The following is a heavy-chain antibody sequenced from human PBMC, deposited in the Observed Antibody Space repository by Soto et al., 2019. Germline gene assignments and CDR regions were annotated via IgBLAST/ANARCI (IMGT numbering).Heavy chain of an antibody. CDR1: GLTFSNYA. CDR3: AKDSGYTSLLYFQD. V-gene: IGHV3-23*01. Sequence: PGGSLRLSCATSGLTFSNYAMSWVRQAPGKGLEWVSAISGSGDTAYYADSVKGRFTISRDNLNNTLFLQMNSLRAEDTATYYCAKDSGYTSLLYFQDWGQGTPVTVSS. D-gene: IGHD6-13*01. CDR2: ISGSGDTA. J-gene: IGHJ1*01.